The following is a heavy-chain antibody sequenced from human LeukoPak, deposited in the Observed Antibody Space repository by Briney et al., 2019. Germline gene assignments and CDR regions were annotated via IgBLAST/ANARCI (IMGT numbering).Heavy chain of an antibody. J-gene: IGHJ4*02. CDR1: GFTFSSYA. Sequence: PGGSLRLSCAASGFTFSSYAMHWVRQAPGKGLQWVAVISYDGSNKYYADSVKGRFTISRDNSKNTLYLQMNSLRAEDTAVYYCARDRLSIAVADNSGRPRLDYWGQGTLVTVSS. CDR2: ISYDGSNK. D-gene: IGHD6-19*01. CDR3: ARDRLSIAVADNSGRPRLDY. V-gene: IGHV3-30-3*01.